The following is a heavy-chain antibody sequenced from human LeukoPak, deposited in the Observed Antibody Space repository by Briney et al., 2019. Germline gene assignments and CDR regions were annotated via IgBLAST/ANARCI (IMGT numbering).Heavy chain of an antibody. CDR2: ISGGGDPT. Sequence: GGSLRLSCTASGFTFNNFVMSWVRQAPGKGLEWVSAISGGGDPTYYADSVKGRFTISRDNSKNTLYLQMNSLRAEDTAIYYCAKGCGGSCYSEFDYWGQGTLVTVSS. V-gene: IGHV3-23*01. J-gene: IGHJ4*02. CDR1: GFTFNNFV. D-gene: IGHD2-15*01. CDR3: AKGCGGSCYSEFDY.